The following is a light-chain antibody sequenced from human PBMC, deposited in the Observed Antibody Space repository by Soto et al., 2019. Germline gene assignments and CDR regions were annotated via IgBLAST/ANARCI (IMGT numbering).Light chain of an antibody. J-gene: IGKJ3*01. CDR1: QSVSGN. CDR3: QQYNNWPPIT. CDR2: AAS. Sequence: EIVMTQSPATLSVSPGERATLSCRASQSVSGNLAWYQQKPGQAPRLLIYAASTRATGIPARFSGSGSGTEFTLTISSLQSADFAVDYCQQYNNWPPITFGPGTNVDIK. V-gene: IGKV3-15*01.